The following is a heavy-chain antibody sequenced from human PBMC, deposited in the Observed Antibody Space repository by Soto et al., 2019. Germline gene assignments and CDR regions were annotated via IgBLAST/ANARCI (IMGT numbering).Heavy chain of an antibody. V-gene: IGHV1-2*02. Sequence: ASVKVSCKASGYTFTDSYIHWVRQAPGQGLEWMGWINPNTGDTNYAQKFKDRVAMARDTSISTACMELSSLRYDDSALYYCAREQAPGIEPFGYWGQGALVPVPS. CDR1: GYTFTDSY. CDR3: AREQAPGIEPFGY. D-gene: IGHD3-10*01. J-gene: IGHJ4*02. CDR2: INPNTGDT.